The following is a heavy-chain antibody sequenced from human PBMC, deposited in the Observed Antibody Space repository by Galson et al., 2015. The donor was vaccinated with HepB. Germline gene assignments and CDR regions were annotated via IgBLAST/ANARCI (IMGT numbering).Heavy chain of an antibody. CDR2: ISGSSNII. Sequence: SLRLSCAASGFTFSSSGMNWVRQAPGKGLESVSYISGSSNIIHYADSVKGRFTVSRDNAKNSLYLQMDSLRAEDTAMYYCASGNYWGQGTLVTVSS. CDR3: ASGNY. V-gene: IGHV3-48*01. CDR1: GFTFSSSG. J-gene: IGHJ4*02.